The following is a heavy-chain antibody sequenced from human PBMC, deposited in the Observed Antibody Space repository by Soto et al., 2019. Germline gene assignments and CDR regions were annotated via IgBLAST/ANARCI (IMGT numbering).Heavy chain of an antibody. CDR1: GFTFSSYG. V-gene: IGHV3-30*18. Sequence: PGGSLRLSCAASGFTFSSYGMHWVRQAPGKGLEWVAVISYDGSNKYYADSVKGRFTISRDNSKNTLYLQMNSLRAEGTAVYYCAKDLRATIYYGMDVWGQGTTVTVSS. D-gene: IGHD1-26*01. CDR2: ISYDGSNK. CDR3: AKDLRATIYYGMDV. J-gene: IGHJ6*02.